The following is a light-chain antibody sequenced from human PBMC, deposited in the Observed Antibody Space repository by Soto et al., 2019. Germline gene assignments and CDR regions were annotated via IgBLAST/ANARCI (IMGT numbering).Light chain of an antibody. CDR1: QSINRY. V-gene: IGKV1-33*01. CDR2: AAS. CDR3: QQYEDLPRT. J-gene: IGKJ1*01. Sequence: DIQMTQSPSSLSASVGDRVTITCRASQSINRYINWYQQKPGKAPKLLINAASSLQSGVPSKFSGSGFGTYFTFTVSNLQPEDIATYYCQQYEDLPRTFGQGTKVDIK.